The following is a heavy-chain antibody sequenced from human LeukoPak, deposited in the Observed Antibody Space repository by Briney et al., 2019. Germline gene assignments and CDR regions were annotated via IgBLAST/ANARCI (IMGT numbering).Heavy chain of an antibody. J-gene: IGHJ3*02. D-gene: IGHD4-17*01. Sequence: ASVTVSCKASGYTFTGYYMHWVRQAPGQGLEWMGWINPNSGGTNYAQKFQGRVTMTRDTSISTAYMELSRLRSDDTAVYYCARVTTVTTFSAFDIWGQGTMVTVSS. CDR1: GYTFTGYY. CDR2: INPNSGGT. CDR3: ARVTTVTTFSAFDI. V-gene: IGHV1-2*02.